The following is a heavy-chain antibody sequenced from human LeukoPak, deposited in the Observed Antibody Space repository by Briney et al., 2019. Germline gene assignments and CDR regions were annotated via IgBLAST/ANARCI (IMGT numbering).Heavy chain of an antibody. CDR1: GFTFSTYG. V-gene: IGHV3-33*01. Sequence: GGSLRLSCTASGFTFSTYGMHWVRQAPGKGLEWVAVIWYEGRNKYYADSVKGRFIISRDNSKNTLFLQMNSLRAEDTAVYYCARDRVEYSTGWYMSSWGQGTLVTVSS. CDR2: IWYEGRNK. CDR3: ARDRVEYSTGWYMSS. J-gene: IGHJ5*02. D-gene: IGHD6-19*01.